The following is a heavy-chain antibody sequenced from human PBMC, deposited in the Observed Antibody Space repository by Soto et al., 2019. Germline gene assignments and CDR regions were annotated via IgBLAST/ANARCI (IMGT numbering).Heavy chain of an antibody. CDR1: GFTFGDYT. J-gene: IGHJ4*02. CDR2: ITWDGGTT. V-gene: IGHV3-43*01. Sequence: GGSLRLSCAASGFTFGDYTMHWVRQPPGKGLEWVSLITWDGGTTYYADSVKGRFTISRDNSKNSLYLQMHSLITEDTALYYCAKDAPDYGGNSFDYWGQGTLVTVS. D-gene: IGHD4-17*01. CDR3: AKDAPDYGGNSFDY.